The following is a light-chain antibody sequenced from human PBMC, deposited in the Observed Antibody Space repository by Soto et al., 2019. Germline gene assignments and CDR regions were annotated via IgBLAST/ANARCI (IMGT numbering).Light chain of an antibody. CDR2: ANT. V-gene: IGLV1-40*01. CDR1: SSNIGAGYD. J-gene: IGLJ2*01. Sequence: QSVLTQPPSVSGAPGQRVTISCTGSSSNIGAGYDVHWYKQLPGTAPRLLIFANTNRPSWVPDRFSGSKSGTSASLAISGLQAEDEADYYCQSYDTSLSGSVFGGGTKLTVL. CDR3: QSYDTSLSGSV.